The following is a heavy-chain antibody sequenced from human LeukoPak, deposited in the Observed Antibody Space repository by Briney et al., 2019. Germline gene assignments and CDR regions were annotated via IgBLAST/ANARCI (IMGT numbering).Heavy chain of an antibody. Sequence: SETLSLTCTVSGDSIRSYYWSWIRQPPGKGLEWIGYIYYSGSTNYNPSLKSRVTISVDTSKNQFSLKLSSVTAADTAVYYCAGSSSRYPDAFDIWGQGTMVTVSS. CDR3: AGSSSRYPDAFDI. CDR1: GDSIRSYY. CDR2: IYYSGST. J-gene: IGHJ3*02. V-gene: IGHV4-59*01. D-gene: IGHD6-13*01.